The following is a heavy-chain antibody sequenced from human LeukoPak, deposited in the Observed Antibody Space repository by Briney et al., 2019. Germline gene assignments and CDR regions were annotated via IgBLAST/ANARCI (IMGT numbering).Heavy chain of an antibody. CDR1: GYSFTSYW. J-gene: IGHJ4*02. CDR2: IYPGDSGT. V-gene: IGHV5-51*01. D-gene: IGHD3-22*01. Sequence: GESLKISCKGSGYSFTSYWIAWVRQMPGKGLEWMGTIYPGDSGTRYSPSFQGQVTISVDKSISTAYLQWSSLKASDTAMYFCASGYYDSSGLDDYWGQGTLVTVSS. CDR3: ASGYYDSSGLDDY.